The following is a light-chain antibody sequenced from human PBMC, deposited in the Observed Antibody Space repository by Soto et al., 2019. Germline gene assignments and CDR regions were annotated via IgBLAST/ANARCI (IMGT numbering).Light chain of an antibody. CDR1: QDINKY. V-gene: IGKV1-39*01. Sequence: DIQMTQSPSSLSAAVGDSVTITCRASQDINKYLNWYHQTPGKAPKLLVFATSTLHNGVPSRFSGSRSGTDFTLTIASLQPEDFSTYYCQQSDSTPYTFGQGTKVEI. CDR3: QQSDSTPYT. J-gene: IGKJ2*01. CDR2: ATS.